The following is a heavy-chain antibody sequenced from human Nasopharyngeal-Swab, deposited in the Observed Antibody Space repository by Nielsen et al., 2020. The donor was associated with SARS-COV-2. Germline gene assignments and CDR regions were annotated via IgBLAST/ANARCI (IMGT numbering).Heavy chain of an antibody. CDR2: ISASNGKT. CDR3: ARGSTGYSSGWPLPPYNWFDP. Sequence: ASVKVSCKASGFAFITYGVIWVRQAPGQGLEWMGWISASNGKTNYAQEFQDRVTMTTDISTSTAYMELRSLRSDDTAVYYCARGSTGYSSGWPLPPYNWFDPWGQGTLVTVSS. J-gene: IGHJ5*02. D-gene: IGHD6-19*01. V-gene: IGHV1-18*04. CDR1: GFAFITYG.